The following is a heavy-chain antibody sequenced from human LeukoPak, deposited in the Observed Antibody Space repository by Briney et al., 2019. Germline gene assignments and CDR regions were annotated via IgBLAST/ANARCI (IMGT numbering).Heavy chain of an antibody. CDR3: MVGATTEPY. D-gene: IGHD1-26*01. CDR2: IIPIFGTA. J-gene: IGHJ4*02. V-gene: IGHV1-69*13. CDR1: GGTFSSYA. Sequence: GASVKVSCKSSGGTFSSYAISWVRQAPGQGLEWMGGIIPIFGTANYSQKFQGRVTITADESTGTAYMELSSLRSEDTAVYYCMVGATTEPYWGQGTLVTVSS.